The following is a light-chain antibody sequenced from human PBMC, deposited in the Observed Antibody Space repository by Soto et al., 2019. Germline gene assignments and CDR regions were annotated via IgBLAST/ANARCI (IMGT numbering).Light chain of an antibody. V-gene: IGKV3-20*01. CDR1: QSVSSTY. CDR2: GAS. CDR3: QQYEAVVT. Sequence: EIVLTQSPGTLSLSPGERATLSCRARQSVSSTYLAWYQQKPGQAPRLLIYGASTRATGIPDRFSGSGSGTDFTLTISRLEPEDVAVYYCQQYEAVVTFGQGTKVDIK. J-gene: IGKJ1*01.